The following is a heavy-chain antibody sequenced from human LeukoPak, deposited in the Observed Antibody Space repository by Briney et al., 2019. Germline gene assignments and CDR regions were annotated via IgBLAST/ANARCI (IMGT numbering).Heavy chain of an antibody. D-gene: IGHD2-8*01. J-gene: IGHJ4*02. V-gene: IGHV3-30-3*01. CDR1: GFTFSSYA. CDR2: ISYDGSNK. Sequence: GGSLRLSCAASGFTFSSYAMHWVRQAPGKGLEWVAVISYDGSNKYYADSVKGRFTISRDNSKNTLYLKMNSLRAEDTAVYYCARSLHCTNGVCYMPGTDYWGQGTLVTVSS. CDR3: ARSLHCTNGVCYMPGTDY.